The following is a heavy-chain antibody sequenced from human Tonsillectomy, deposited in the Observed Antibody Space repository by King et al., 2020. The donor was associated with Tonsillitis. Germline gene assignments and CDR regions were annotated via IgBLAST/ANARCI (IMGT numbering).Heavy chain of an antibody. J-gene: IGHJ4*02. Sequence: VQLVESGGGVVQPGRSLRLSCAASGFNFNTFPMHWVRQAPGKGLEWVAVISYDGSHKYYADSVKGRFTISRDNSKNTLYLQMDSLTTEDTAVIYCARPVRGAGYSLVHTYFDFWGQGTLVTVSS. V-gene: IGHV3-30-3*01. D-gene: IGHD5-24*01. CDR2: ISYDGSHK. CDR3: ARPVRGAGYSLVHTYFDF. CDR1: GFNFNTFP.